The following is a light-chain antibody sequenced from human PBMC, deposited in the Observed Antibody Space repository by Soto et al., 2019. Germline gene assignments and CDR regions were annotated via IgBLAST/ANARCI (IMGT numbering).Light chain of an antibody. CDR3: QSYDSSVV. J-gene: IGLJ2*01. V-gene: IGLV1-40*01. CDR1: SSNIGAGYD. CDR2: GNS. Sequence: QSVLTQPPSVSGAPGQRVTISCTGSSSNIGAGYDVHWYQQHPGTAPKLLIYGNSNRPSGVPDRFSGSKSGTSASLAITGLQAEDEADYYCQSYDSSVVFGGGTKVTVL.